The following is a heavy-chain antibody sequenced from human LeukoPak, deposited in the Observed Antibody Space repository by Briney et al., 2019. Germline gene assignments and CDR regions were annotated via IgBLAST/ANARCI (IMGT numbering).Heavy chain of an antibody. V-gene: IGHV4-59*08. CDR3: ARRGNSWNDFDS. J-gene: IGHJ4*02. D-gene: IGHD6-13*01. Sequence: PSETLSLTCSVSGASLSSYYWSWIRQPPGKGLEWIAYVHYSGRTNYNPSLKSRVSISVDTSKKQFSLNLSSVTAADTAVYYCARRGNSWNDFDSWGQGTLVTLPS. CDR1: GASLSSYY. CDR2: VHYSGRT.